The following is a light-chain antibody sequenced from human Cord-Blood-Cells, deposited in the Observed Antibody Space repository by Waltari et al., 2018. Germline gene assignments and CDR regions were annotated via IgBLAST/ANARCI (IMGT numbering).Light chain of an antibody. V-gene: IGKV3-15*01. CDR3: QQYNNWPRT. CDR1: QSVSSN. Sequence: IVMTQSPATLSVSPGDRATHSGRVGQSVSSNLAWYQQKPGQAPRLLIYGASTRATGIPARFSGSGSGTEFPLTISSLQSEDFAVYYCQQYNNWPRTFGQGTKVEIK. CDR2: GAS. J-gene: IGKJ1*01.